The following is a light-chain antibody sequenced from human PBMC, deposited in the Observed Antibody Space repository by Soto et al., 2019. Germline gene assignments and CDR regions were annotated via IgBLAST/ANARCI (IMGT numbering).Light chain of an antibody. CDR2: GAS. CDR3: QHYGSSPPYT. Sequence: EIVMTQSPATLSVSPGERATLSCRASQSVSSNLAWYQQKPGQAPWLLIYGASNRATGIPDRFSGSGSGTDFTLTISRLEAEDSAVYYCQHYGSSPPYTFGQGTKLKIK. J-gene: IGKJ2*01. CDR1: QSVSSN. V-gene: IGKV3-20*01.